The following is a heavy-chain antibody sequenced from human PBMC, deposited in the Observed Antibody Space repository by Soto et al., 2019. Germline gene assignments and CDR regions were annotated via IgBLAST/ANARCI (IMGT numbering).Heavy chain of an antibody. D-gene: IGHD3-10*01. CDR1: GYTFSTYG. J-gene: IGHJ4*02. Sequence: QVQLVQSGAEVTEPGASVKLSCKTSGYTFSTYGPSWVLQAPGQGLEWMGWTVATSGCTIYAQKFQGRVTVTTDRSTNTGYLELRSLTSDDTALYYCARVAGYGSGSRHFDNWGQGTLVTVSS. CDR2: TVATSGCT. CDR3: ARVAGYGSGSRHFDN. V-gene: IGHV1-18*01.